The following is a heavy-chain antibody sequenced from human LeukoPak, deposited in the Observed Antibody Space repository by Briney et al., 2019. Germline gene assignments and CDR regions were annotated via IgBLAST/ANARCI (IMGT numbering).Heavy chain of an antibody. CDR2: IWYDGSNK. J-gene: IGHJ4*02. Sequence: GGSLRLSCAASGFTFSSYGMHWVRQAPGKGLEWVAAIWYDGSNKYYADSVKGRFTISGDNSKNTLYLQMNSLRAEDTAVYYCARDQGYWGQGTLVTVSS. V-gene: IGHV3-33*01. CDR3: ARDQGY. CDR1: GFTFSSYG.